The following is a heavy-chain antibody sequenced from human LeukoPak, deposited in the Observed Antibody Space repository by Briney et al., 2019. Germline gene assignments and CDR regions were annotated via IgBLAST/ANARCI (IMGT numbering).Heavy chain of an antibody. D-gene: IGHD3-22*01. V-gene: IGHV4-4*02. CDR3: ASKRFGYDSSGYYKQDDAFDI. CDR2: IYHSGST. J-gene: IGHJ3*02. CDR1: GGSISSSNW. Sequence: PSETLSLTCAVSGGSISSSNWWSWVRPPPGKGLEWIGEIYHSGSTKYNPSLKSRVTISVDKSKNQFSLKLSSVTAADTAVYYCASKRFGYDSSGYYKQDDAFDIWDQGTMVTVSS.